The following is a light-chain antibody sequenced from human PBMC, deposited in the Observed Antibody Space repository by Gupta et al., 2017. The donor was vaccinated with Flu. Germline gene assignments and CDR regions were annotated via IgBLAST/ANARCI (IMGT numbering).Light chain of an antibody. J-gene: IGLJ2*01. CDR1: ALPKQY. CDR3: QSADSSGTARV. V-gene: IGLV3-25*02. Sequence: SYALTPPPSVSVSPGQTARITCSGDALPKQYAYWYQQNPGQAPVLMIYKESERPSGIPERFSGSSSGTTVTVTIXGXQAEDEXDYYCQSADSSGTARVFGGGTKLTVL. CDR2: KES.